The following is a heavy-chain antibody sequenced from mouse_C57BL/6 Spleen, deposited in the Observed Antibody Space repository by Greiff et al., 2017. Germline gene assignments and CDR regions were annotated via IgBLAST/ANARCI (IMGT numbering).Heavy chain of an antibody. CDR3: AGKYYGRIPWFAF. CDR1: GSTFADYN. V-gene: IGHV1-22*01. D-gene: IGHD1-1*01. CDR2: INPNYGGT. J-gene: IGHJ3*01. Sequence: VQLQQSGPELVQPGASVKMSCKASGSTFADYNIPWVKQSHGKRLEWIGYINPNYGGTSYTQQFQAKATLPVDKSSITAYMELRSLSSEDSAVYYCAGKYYGRIPWFAFWGEGTLVT.